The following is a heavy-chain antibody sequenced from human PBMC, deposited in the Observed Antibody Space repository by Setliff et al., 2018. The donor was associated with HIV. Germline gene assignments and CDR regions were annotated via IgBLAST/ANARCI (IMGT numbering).Heavy chain of an antibody. CDR1: GGSISGGGYY. D-gene: IGHD3-3*01. J-gene: IGHJ3*02. Sequence: SETLSLTCTVSGGSISGGGYYWSWVRQHPGKGLDWIGNIYYIGNTDYNPSLKSRVTISIDTSKNQFSLKLSSVTAADTAIYYCARVPRITTLRNAFDIWGQGTMVT. CDR2: IYYIGNT. CDR3: ARVPRITTLRNAFDI. V-gene: IGHV4-31*03.